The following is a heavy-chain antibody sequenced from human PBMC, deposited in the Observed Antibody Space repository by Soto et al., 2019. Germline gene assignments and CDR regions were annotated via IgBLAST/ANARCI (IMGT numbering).Heavy chain of an antibody. Sequence: GGSLRLSCAASGFTFSSYAMSWVRQAPGKGLEWVSAISGSGGSTYYADSVKGRFTISRDNSKNTLYLQMNSLRAEDTAVYYCAKRDDYDILTGYSTLGYWGQGTLVTVSS. CDR3: AKRDDYDILTGYSTLGY. J-gene: IGHJ4*02. D-gene: IGHD3-9*01. CDR1: GFTFSSYA. V-gene: IGHV3-23*01. CDR2: ISGSGGST.